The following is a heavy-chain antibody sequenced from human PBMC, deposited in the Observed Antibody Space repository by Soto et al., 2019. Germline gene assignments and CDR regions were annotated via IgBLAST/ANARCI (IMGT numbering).Heavy chain of an antibody. V-gene: IGHV1-69*13. Sequence: SVKVSCDASAVTFSSYATGWVRQAPWQGHEWMGWSLPIFGTANYAQKLQGRVTITADESTSTAYMELSSLRSEDTAVYYCARVIRRGSSSSQCYYYGMDVSGQGATVT. J-gene: IGHJ6*02. CDR2: SLPIFGTA. D-gene: IGHD6-6*01. CDR1: AVTFSSYA. CDR3: ARVIRRGSSSSQCYYYGMDV.